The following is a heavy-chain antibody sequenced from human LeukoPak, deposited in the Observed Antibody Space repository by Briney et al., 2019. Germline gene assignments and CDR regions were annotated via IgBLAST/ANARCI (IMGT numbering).Heavy chain of an antibody. D-gene: IGHD5-12*01. CDR2: IYHSGSS. V-gene: IGHV4-30-4*08. Sequence: SETLSLTCSVSGGSIRSYYWSWIRQPPGKGLEWIGYIYHSGSSYYNPSLKSRVTISVDTSKNQFSLTLSSVTAADTAVYYCARDDGGYDRFDSWGQGTLVTVSS. CDR3: ARDDGGYDRFDS. CDR1: GGSIRSYY. J-gene: IGHJ4*02.